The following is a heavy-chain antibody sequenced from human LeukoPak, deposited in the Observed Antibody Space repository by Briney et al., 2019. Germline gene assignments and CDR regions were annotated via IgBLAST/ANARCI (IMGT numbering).Heavy chain of an antibody. CDR2: FDPEDGET. CDR3: ATVDGYSGPGGY. D-gene: IGHD5-12*01. Sequence: ASVKVSCKVSGYTLTELSMHWVRQAPGKGLEWMGGFDPEDGETIYTQRFQGRLTMTEDTSTDTAYMELSSLRSEETAAYYCATVDGYSGPGGYWGQGTLVTVSS. CDR1: GYTLTELS. V-gene: IGHV1-24*01. J-gene: IGHJ4*02.